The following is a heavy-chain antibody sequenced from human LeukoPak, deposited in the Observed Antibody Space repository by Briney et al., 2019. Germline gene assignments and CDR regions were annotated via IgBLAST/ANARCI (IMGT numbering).Heavy chain of an antibody. CDR3: SLLLLWFGELYYNGMDV. V-gene: IGHV3-23*01. CDR2: ISGSGGST. J-gene: IGHJ6*04. D-gene: IGHD3-10*01. Sequence: GGSLRLSCAASGFTFSSYAMSWVRQAPGKGLEWVSAISGSGGSTYYADSVKGRFTISRDNSTNTLYLQMNSLRAEDTAVYYCSLLLLWFGELYYNGMDVWGKGTTVTVSS. CDR1: GFTFSSYA.